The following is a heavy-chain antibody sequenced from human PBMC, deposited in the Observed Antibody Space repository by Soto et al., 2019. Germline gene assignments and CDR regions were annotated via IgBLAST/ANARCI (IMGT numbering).Heavy chain of an antibody. CDR2: IVVGSGNT. J-gene: IGHJ3*01. Sequence: SVKASCKASGCTVTSSAVQWVRQARGQRLEWIGWIVVGSGNTNYAQKFQERVTITRDMSTSTAYMELSSLRVEDTAVYYCARGDVGAFDLWGQGTMVTVSS. CDR1: GCTVTSSA. D-gene: IGHD1-26*01. V-gene: IGHV1-58*01. CDR3: ARGDVGAFDL.